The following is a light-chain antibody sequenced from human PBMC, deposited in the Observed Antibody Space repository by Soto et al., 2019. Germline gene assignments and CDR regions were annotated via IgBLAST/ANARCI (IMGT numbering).Light chain of an antibody. V-gene: IGLV7-46*01. J-gene: IGLJ7*01. CDR3: LLSYSGARPAV. Sequence: QAVVTQEPSLTVSPGGTVTLTCGSSTGAVTSGHYPYWFQQKPGQAPRTLIYDTSNKHSWTPARFSGSLLGGKAALTLSGAQPEDEAAYYCLLSYSGARPAVFGGGTQLTVL. CDR1: TGAVTSGHY. CDR2: DTS.